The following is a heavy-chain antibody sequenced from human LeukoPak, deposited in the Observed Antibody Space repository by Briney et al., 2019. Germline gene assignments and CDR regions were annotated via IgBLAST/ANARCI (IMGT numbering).Heavy chain of an antibody. CDR2: IWYDGSNK. Sequence: GGSLRLSCAASGLTFSGYGIHWVRQAPGKGLEWVAVIWYDGSNKYYADSVKGRFTISRDNSKNTVYLQMNSLRAEDTAVYYCAREYGGYNWGAFDIWGQGTMVTVSS. CDR1: GLTFSGYG. J-gene: IGHJ3*02. CDR3: AREYGGYNWGAFDI. D-gene: IGHD5-12*01. V-gene: IGHV3-33*01.